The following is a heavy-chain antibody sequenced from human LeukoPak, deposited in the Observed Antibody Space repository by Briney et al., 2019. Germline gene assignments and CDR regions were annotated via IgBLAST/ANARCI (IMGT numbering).Heavy chain of an antibody. Sequence: ASVKVSCKASGYTFTGYYLHWVRQAPGQGLEYMGWINPNTGGTNYVQKFQGRVTMTRDTSISTGYMELSSLRSDDTALYYCARAGGYNLGDFWGQGTQVTVSS. J-gene: IGHJ4*02. CDR2: INPNTGGT. V-gene: IGHV1-2*02. CDR1: GYTFTGYY. D-gene: IGHD5-24*01. CDR3: ARAGGYNLGDF.